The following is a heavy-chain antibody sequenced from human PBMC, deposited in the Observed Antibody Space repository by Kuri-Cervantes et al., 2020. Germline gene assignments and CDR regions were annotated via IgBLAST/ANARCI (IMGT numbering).Heavy chain of an antibody. CDR2: INPNSGNT. J-gene: IGHJ5*02. D-gene: IGHD3-10*01. CDR1: GYTFTGYY. CDR3: ARRGKLRADWFDP. Sequence: ASVKVSCKASGYTFTGYYMHWVRQAPGQGLEWMGWINPNSGNTGYAQKFQGRVTMTRNTSISTAYMELSSLRSEDTAVYYCARRGKLRADWFDPWGQGTLVTVSS. V-gene: IGHV1-8*02.